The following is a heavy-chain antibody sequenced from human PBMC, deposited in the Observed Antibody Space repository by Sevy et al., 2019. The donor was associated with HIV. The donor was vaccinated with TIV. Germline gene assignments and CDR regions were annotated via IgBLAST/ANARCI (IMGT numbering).Heavy chain of an antibody. Sequence: GGSLRLSCAASGFTFSVYAMNWVRQAPGKGREWVSSISGPYNSVNYGGSVQGRFTISRDNAMNSLFLQMNSLKAEDTAVYYCARATGTETLDAFDVWGQGTSVTVSS. CDR1: GFTFSVYA. V-gene: IGHV3-21*01. J-gene: IGHJ3*01. CDR3: ARATGTETLDAFDV. CDR2: ISGPYNSV. D-gene: IGHD1-1*01.